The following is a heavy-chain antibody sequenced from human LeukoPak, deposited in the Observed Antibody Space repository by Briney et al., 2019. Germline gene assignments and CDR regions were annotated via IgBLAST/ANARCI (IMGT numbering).Heavy chain of an antibody. CDR1: GFTFSKYW. Sequence: GGSLRLSCAASGFTFSKYWVLWVRQAPGKGLESVSRINTDGTVTTYADSVKGRFTVSRDDADNTMFLQMNSVRDEDTAVYYCATKQWLAPPPDSWGQGTPVTVSS. V-gene: IGHV3-74*01. J-gene: IGHJ4*02. D-gene: IGHD6-19*01. CDR2: INTDGTVT. CDR3: ATKQWLAPPPDS.